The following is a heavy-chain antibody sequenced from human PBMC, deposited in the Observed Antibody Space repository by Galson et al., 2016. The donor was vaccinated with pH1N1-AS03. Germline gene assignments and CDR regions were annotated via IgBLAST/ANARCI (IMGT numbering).Heavy chain of an antibody. CDR2: IWYDGSYT. Sequence: SLRLSCAASGFTFSHYGIHWVRQAPGKGLEWVAVIWYDGSYTSYTDSVKGRFTISRDNSKITLSLQMNSLRVEDTAIYYCARGRIYSMEGKFGFDLWGQGTLVTVSS. V-gene: IGHV3-33*01. CDR3: ARGRIYSMEGKFGFDL. J-gene: IGHJ4*02. CDR1: GFTFSHYG. D-gene: IGHD2-15*01.